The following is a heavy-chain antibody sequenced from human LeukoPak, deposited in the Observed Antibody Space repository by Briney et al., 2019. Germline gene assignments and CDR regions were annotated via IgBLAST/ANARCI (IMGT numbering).Heavy chain of an antibody. D-gene: IGHD2-2*01. CDR1: GLTFSSYW. Sequence: GGSLRLSCAASGLTFSSYWMHWVRQAPGKGLVWVSRINIDGSRTSYADSVKGRFTISRDNAKNTLYLQMNSLRAEDTAVYYCARDLERYCSSTSCYVDAFDIWGQGTMVTVSS. V-gene: IGHV3-74*01. J-gene: IGHJ3*02. CDR2: INIDGSRT. CDR3: ARDLERYCSSTSCYVDAFDI.